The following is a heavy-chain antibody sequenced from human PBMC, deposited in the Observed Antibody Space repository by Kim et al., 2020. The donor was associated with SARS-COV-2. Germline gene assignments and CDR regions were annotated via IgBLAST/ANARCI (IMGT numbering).Heavy chain of an antibody. D-gene: IGHD3-10*01. Sequence: ASVKVSCKSSGYTFTNYYMHWVRQAPGQGPEWMGVINLSGGSTSYAQRFQGRVTVTRDTSTSTAYMELRSLTPEDTAVYYCARDRGMAAPFLVHWGQGTLVTVSS. CDR2: INLSGGST. J-gene: IGHJ4*02. CDR1: GYTFTNYY. V-gene: IGHV1-46*01. CDR3: ARDRGMAAPFLVH.